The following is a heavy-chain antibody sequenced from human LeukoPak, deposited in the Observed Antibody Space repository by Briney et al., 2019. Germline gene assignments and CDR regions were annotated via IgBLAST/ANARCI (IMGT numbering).Heavy chain of an antibody. CDR1: AFTFSSYA. CDR3: AKGKGTNSGAFDI. CDR2: ISGSGDIT. D-gene: IGHD1-14*01. J-gene: IGHJ3*02. Sequence: PGGSLRLSCAASAFTFSSYAMSWVRQAPGKGLKWASTISGSGDITYYADSVKGRFTISRDNSKNTLYLQMNSLRAEDTAVYYCAKGKGTNSGAFDIWGQGTMVIVSS. V-gene: IGHV3-23*01.